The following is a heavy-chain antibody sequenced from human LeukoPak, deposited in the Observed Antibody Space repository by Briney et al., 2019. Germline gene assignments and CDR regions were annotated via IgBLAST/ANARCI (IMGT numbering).Heavy chain of an antibody. CDR1: GFTFSSYW. CDR3: ARENFDWMSYFDY. J-gene: IGHJ4*02. Sequence: GGSLRLSCAASGFTFSSYWMSWVRQAPGKGLEWVANIKQDGSEKYYVDSVKGRFTISRDNAKNSLYLQMNSLRAEDTAVYYCARENFDWMSYFDYWGQGTLVTVSS. CDR2: IKQDGSEK. D-gene: IGHD3-9*01. V-gene: IGHV3-7*01.